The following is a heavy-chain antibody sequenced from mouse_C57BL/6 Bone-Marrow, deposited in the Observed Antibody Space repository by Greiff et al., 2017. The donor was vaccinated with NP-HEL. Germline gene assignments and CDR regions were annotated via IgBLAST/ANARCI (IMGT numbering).Heavy chain of an antibody. CDR1: GFTFSSYG. V-gene: IGHV5-6*01. CDR2: ISSGGSYT. CDR3: ARTGDYYAMDY. Sequence: EVMLVESGGDLVKPGGSLKLSCAASGFTFSSYGMSWVRQTPDKRLEWVATISSGGSYTYYPDSVKGRFTISRDNAKNTLYLQMSSLKSEDTAMYYCARTGDYYAMDYWGQGTSVTVSS. J-gene: IGHJ4*01.